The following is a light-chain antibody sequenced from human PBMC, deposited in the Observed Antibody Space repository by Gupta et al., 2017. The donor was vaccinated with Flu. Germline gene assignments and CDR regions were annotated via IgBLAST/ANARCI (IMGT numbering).Light chain of an antibody. Sequence: DIQMTQSPSSLSASVGDRVTITCRASQSISDYLNWYQQKPGKAPKLLIYATSGLQSGVPSRFSGSGSGTDFTLTISSVQPEDFATYYCQQSDGTPLTFGGGTKVEIK. V-gene: IGKV1-39*01. CDR1: QSISDY. J-gene: IGKJ4*01. CDR3: QQSDGTPLT. CDR2: ATS.